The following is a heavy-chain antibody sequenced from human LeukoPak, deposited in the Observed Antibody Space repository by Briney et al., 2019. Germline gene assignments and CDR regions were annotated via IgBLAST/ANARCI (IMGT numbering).Heavy chain of an antibody. V-gene: IGHV4-39*07. CDR2: IYYSGST. CDR1: GGSISSSSYY. J-gene: IGHJ4*02. Sequence: SETLSLTCTVSGGSISSSSYYWGWIRQPPGKGLEWIGSIYYSGSTYYNPSLKSRVTISVDTSKNQFSLKLSSVTAADTAVYYCARSNCGGDCYNDYWGQGTLVTVSS. CDR3: ARSNCGGDCYNDY. D-gene: IGHD2-21*02.